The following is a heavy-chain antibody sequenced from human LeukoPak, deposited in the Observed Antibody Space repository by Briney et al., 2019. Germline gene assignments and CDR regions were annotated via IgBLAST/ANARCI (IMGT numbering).Heavy chain of an antibody. D-gene: IGHD3-10*01. CDR2: INPSGGST. J-gene: IGHJ6*04. CDR3: ARDLWFGESSYGMDV. Sequence: GASVKVSCKASGYTFTSYYMHWVRQAPGQGLEWMGLINPSGGSTSYAQKFQGRVTMTRDTSTSTVYMELSSLRSEDTAVYYCARDLWFGESSYGMDVWGKGTTVTVSS. V-gene: IGHV1-46*01. CDR1: GYTFTSYY.